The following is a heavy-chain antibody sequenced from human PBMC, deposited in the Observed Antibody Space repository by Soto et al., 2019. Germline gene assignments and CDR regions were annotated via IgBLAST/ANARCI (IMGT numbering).Heavy chain of an antibody. J-gene: IGHJ4*02. Sequence: GGSLRLSCAASGFTFSGYAMSWVRQAPGKGLEWVSAISGGGGSTYYADSVEGRFIISRDNSNNTLYLQMNSLRAEDTAVYYCAKPDYYENSGYPDGFWGQGTLVTVSS. CDR1: GFTFSGYA. V-gene: IGHV3-23*01. CDR2: ISGGGGST. D-gene: IGHD3-22*01. CDR3: AKPDYYENSGYPDGF.